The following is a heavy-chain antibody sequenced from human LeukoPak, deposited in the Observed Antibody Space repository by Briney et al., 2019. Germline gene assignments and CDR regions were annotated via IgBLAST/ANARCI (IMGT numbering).Heavy chain of an antibody. J-gene: IGHJ4*02. CDR1: GFTFTNNG. V-gene: IGHV3-33*01. CDR3: ARDLSYTSLDY. D-gene: IGHD2-2*02. CDR2: IWSDGSKK. Sequence: GGSLRLSCAASGFTFTNNGFHWARQAPGKGLEWVAAIWSDGSKKYYADSVKGRFTISKDNSKNTLYLRMNSLRAEDTAVYYCARDLSYTSLDYGGQGTLVTVSS.